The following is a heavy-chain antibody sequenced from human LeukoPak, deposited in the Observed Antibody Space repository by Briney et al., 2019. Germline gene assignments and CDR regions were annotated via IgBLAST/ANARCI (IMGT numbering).Heavy chain of an antibody. CDR2: ISWNSGSI. V-gene: IGHV3-9*01. CDR3: AKDAPFLEWFPGDY. Sequence: PGGSLRLSCAASGFTFDDYAMHWVRQAPGKGLEWVSGISWNSGSIGYADSVKGRFTISRDNSKNTLYLQINSLRAEDTAVYYCAKDAPFLEWFPGDYWGQGTLVTVSS. J-gene: IGHJ4*02. D-gene: IGHD3-3*01. CDR1: GFTFDDYA.